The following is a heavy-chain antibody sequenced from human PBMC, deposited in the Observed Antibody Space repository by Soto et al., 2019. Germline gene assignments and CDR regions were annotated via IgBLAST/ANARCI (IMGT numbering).Heavy chain of an antibody. CDR2: ISYDGSNK. J-gene: IGHJ5*02. V-gene: IGHV3-30-3*01. Sequence: PGGSLRLSCAASGFTFSSYATHWVRQAPGKGLEWVAVISYDGSNKYYADSVKGRFTISRDNSKNTLYLQMNSLRAEDTAVYYCARGLSIAVAAPMAWGQGTLVTVSS. CDR3: ARGLSIAVAAPMA. D-gene: IGHD6-19*01. CDR1: GFTFSSYA.